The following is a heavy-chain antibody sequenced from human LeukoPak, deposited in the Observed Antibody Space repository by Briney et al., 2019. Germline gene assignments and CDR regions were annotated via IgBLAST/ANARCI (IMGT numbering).Heavy chain of an antibody. J-gene: IGHJ5*02. CDR1: GYTFNKYG. Sequence: GASVKVSCKASGYTFNKYGISWVRQAPGQGLEWMGWISCYNGDTNYAQKLQGGVTLSTDTPTTTVYTELRSLRSDDMAVYYYARDPSNTSGWKTWFDTWGQGTPVTVSS. CDR2: ISCYNGDT. V-gene: IGHV1-18*03. CDR3: ARDPSNTSGWKTWFDT. D-gene: IGHD6-19*01.